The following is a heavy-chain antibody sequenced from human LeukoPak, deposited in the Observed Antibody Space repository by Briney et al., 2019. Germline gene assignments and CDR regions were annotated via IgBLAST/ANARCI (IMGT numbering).Heavy chain of an antibody. Sequence: SQTLSLTCAISGDSVSSNSAAWNWIRQSPSRGLEWLGRTYYRSKWYNDYAVSVKSRITINPDTSKNQFSLQLNSVTPEDTAVYYCARSPKRLQWLDSYFDYWGQGTLVTVSS. J-gene: IGHJ4*02. CDR2: TYYRSKWYN. CDR1: GDSVSSNSAA. D-gene: IGHD6-19*01. V-gene: IGHV6-1*01. CDR3: ARSPKRLQWLDSYFDY.